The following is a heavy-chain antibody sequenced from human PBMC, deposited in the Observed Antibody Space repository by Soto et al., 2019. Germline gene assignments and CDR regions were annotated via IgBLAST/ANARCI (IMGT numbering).Heavy chain of an antibody. CDR2: ISYDGTDK. CDR1: GFTFSHYG. V-gene: IGHV3-30*18. J-gene: IGHJ4*02. Sequence: GGSLRLSCAASGFTFSHYGLHWVRQAPGKGLEWVALISYDGTDKYYADSVKGRFTISRDNSKNTLYLQMNSLRTEDTAVYYCSKGFGWNYLYYWGRRTLVTVSA. CDR3: SKGFGWNYLYY. D-gene: IGHD1-1*01.